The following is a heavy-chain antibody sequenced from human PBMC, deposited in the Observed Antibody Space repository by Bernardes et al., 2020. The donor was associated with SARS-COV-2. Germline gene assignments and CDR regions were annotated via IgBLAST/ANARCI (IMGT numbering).Heavy chain of an antibody. CDR1: GSTFNSIW. CDR2: IKQDGSDK. Sequence: GGSLILSCVASGSTFNSIWMSWVRQAPGQGLEWVANIKQDGSDKYYVDSVKGRFIISIDNAKNSLYLQMNSLRAEDTAVYYCARGYPRFDPWGQGSLVTVAS. D-gene: IGHD1-20*01. J-gene: IGHJ5*02. CDR3: ARGYPRFDP. V-gene: IGHV3-7*03.